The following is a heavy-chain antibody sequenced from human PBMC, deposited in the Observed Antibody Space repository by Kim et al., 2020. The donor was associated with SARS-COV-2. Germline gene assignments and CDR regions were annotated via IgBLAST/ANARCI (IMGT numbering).Heavy chain of an antibody. CDR3: ARRYSSGWYGGDWYFDL. Sequence: LKSRVTISVDTSKNQFSLKLSAVTAADTAVYYCARRYSSGWYGGDWYFDLWGRGTLVTVSS. V-gene: IGHV4-39*01. J-gene: IGHJ2*01. D-gene: IGHD6-19*01.